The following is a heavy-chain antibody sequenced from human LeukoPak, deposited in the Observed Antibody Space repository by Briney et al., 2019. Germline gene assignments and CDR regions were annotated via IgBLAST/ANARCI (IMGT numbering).Heavy chain of an antibody. CDR3: AKFSSGWYLTNGYFDY. CDR2: ISYDGSNK. J-gene: IGHJ4*02. CDR1: GFTFSSYG. V-gene: IGHV3-30*18. D-gene: IGHD6-19*01. Sequence: HPGGSLRLSCAASGFTFSSYGMHWVRQAPGKGLEWVAVISYDGSNKYYADSVKGRFTISRDNSKNTLYLQMNSLRAEDTAVYYCAKFSSGWYLTNGYFDYWGQGTLVTVSS.